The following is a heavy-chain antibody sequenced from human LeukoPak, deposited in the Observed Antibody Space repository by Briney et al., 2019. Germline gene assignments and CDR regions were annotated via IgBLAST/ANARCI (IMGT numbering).Heavy chain of an antibody. V-gene: IGHV3-66*01. CDR2: SYSDCGT. D-gene: IGHD3-22*01. CDR3: ARELTTFYYDISGYYGNAFDI. J-gene: IGHJ3*02. Sequence: GGSLRLSCAASGFTVSSNYMSWVRQAPGRGLEWVSVSYSDCGTNYAGSVKGRVSISRDNSKNTLFLQMNTQRAEDTAVYYCARELTTFYYDISGYYGNAFDIWGQGTMVTVSS. CDR1: GFTVSSNY.